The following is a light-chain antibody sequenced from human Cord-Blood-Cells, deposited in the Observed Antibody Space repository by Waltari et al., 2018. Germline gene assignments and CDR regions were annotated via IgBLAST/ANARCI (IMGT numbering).Light chain of an antibody. CDR1: QSVSSSY. CDR3: QQYGSSRSIT. Sequence: EIVLTLSPGTLSLSPGERATLSCRASQSVSSSYLAWYQQKPGQAPRLLIYGASSRATGIPDRFSGSGSGTDFTLTISRLEPEDFAVYYCQQYGSSRSITFGQGTRLEIK. CDR2: GAS. V-gene: IGKV3-20*01. J-gene: IGKJ5*01.